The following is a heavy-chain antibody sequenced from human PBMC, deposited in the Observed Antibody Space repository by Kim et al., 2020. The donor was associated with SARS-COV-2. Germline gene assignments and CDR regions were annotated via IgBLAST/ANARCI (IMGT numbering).Heavy chain of an antibody. V-gene: IGHV4-59*01. J-gene: IGHJ6*02. D-gene: IGHD3-3*01. CDR1: GGSISSYY. CDR2: IYYSGST. Sequence: SETLSLTCTVSGGSISSYYWSWIRQPPGKGLEWIGYIYYSGSTNYNPSLKSRVTISVDTSKNQFSLKLSSVTAADTAVYYCARSGRYVGYYDYYYYGMDVWGQGTTVTVSS. CDR3: ARSGRYVGYYDYYYYGMDV.